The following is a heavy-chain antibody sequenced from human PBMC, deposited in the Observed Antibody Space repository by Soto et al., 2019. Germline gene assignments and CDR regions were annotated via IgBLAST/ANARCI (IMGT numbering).Heavy chain of an antibody. V-gene: IGHV1-58*01. J-gene: IGHJ6*02. D-gene: IGHD6-6*01. Sequence: QMQLVQSGPEVKKPGTSVKVSCKASGFTFTSSAVQWVRQARGQRLEWIGWIVVGSGYTNYAQRFQERVTITRDMCTSTAYVEKGSLRSEDTAVYYWAATGAGRVPGSYYGMDVWGQGTTVTVSS. CDR3: AATGAGRVPGSYYGMDV. CDR1: GFTFTSSA. CDR2: IVVGSGYT.